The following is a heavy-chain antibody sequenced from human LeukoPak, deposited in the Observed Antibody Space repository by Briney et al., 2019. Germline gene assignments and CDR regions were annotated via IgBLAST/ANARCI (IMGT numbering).Heavy chain of an antibody. D-gene: IGHD6-6*01. CDR1: GYTFTGYY. Sequence: ASVKVSCKASGYTFTGYYMHWVRQAPGQGLEWMGWINPNSGGTNYAQKFQGRVTMTRDTSISTAYMELSRLRSDDTAVYYCARGAVMGSSNYYYYYMDVWGKGTTVTVSS. CDR2: INPNSGGT. V-gene: IGHV1-2*02. CDR3: ARGAVMGSSNYYYYYMDV. J-gene: IGHJ6*03.